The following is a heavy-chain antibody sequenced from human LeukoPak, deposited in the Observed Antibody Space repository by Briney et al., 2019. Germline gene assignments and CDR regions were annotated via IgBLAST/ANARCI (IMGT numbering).Heavy chain of an antibody. Sequence: SETLSLTCTVSGGSISTTNYYWGWIRQPPGKGLEWIGSLYYSGSTYYNPSLKSRATISIDTSKNQFSLKLSSVTAADTAVYYCARHNTWSSPDYWGQGTLVTVSS. CDR2: LYYSGST. CDR1: GGSISTTNYY. D-gene: IGHD2-8*02. V-gene: IGHV4-39*01. CDR3: ARHNTWSSPDY. J-gene: IGHJ4*02.